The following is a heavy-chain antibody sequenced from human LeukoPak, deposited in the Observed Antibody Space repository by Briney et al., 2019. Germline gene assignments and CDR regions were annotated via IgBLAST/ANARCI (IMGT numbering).Heavy chain of an antibody. CDR3: ATYRQVLLPFES. CDR1: EFSVGSNY. CDR2: IYSGGST. D-gene: IGHD2-8*02. V-gene: IGHV3-66*01. Sequence: GGSLRLSCAASEFSVGSNYMTWVRQAPGKGLEWVSLIYSGGSTYYADSVKGRFTISRDNSKNTLYLQMNSLRAEDTAIYYCATYRQVLLPFESWGQGTLVTVSS. J-gene: IGHJ4*02.